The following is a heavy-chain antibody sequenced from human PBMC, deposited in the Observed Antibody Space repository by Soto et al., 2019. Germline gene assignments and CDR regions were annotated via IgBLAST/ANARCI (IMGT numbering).Heavy chain of an antibody. Sequence: EVQLVESGGGLVQPGGSLRLSCAASGFTFSSYAMHWVRQAPGKGLEYVSAISSNGGSTYYANSVKGRFTISRDNSKNTLYHQKGSLRAEDMAVYYCARGPGYYFDYWCQGTLVTVSS. J-gene: IGHJ4*02. V-gene: IGHV3-64*01. CDR3: ARGPGYYFDY. CDR2: ISSNGGST. CDR1: GFTFSSYA.